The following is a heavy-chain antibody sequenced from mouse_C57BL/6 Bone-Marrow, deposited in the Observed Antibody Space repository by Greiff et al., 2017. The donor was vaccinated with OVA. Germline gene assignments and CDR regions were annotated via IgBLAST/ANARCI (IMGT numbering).Heavy chain of an antibody. CDR2: IYPGGGYT. CDR3: ARIHYSNYVTRYFDV. Sequence: VQLQESGAELVRPGASVKMSCKASGYTFTNYWIRWAKQRPGHGLEWIGDIYPGGGYTTYNEKFKGKATLTADQSSSTAYMQFSSLTSEDSAIYSGARIHYSNYVTRYFDVWGKGTTVTVSA. D-gene: IGHD2-5*01. CDR1: GYTFTNYW. V-gene: IGHV1-63*01. J-gene: IGHJ1*03.